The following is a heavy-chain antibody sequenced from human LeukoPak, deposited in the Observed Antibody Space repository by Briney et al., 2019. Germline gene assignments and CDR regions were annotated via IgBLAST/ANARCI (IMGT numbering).Heavy chain of an antibody. V-gene: IGHV4-39*01. J-gene: IGHJ4*02. CDR2: IYYSGST. CDR3: ARSPDSDRLDY. CDR1: GFTFSSYG. D-gene: IGHD3-22*01. Sequence: GSLRLSCAASGFTFSSYGMHWVRQPPGKGLEWIGSIYYSGSTYYNPSLKSRVTISVDTSKNQFSLKLSSVTAADTAVYYCARSPDSDRLDYWGQGTLVTVSS.